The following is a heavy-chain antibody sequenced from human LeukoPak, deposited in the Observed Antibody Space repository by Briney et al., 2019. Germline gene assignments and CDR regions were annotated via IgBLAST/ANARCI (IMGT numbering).Heavy chain of an antibody. Sequence: GGSLRLSCAASGFTFSSYAMSWVRQAPGKGLEWVSAISGSGGSTYYADSVKGRFTISRDNSKNTLYLQMNSLRAEDTAVYYCARILSSIAAAGWNAFDIWGQGTMVTVSS. CDR3: ARILSSIAAAGWNAFDI. J-gene: IGHJ3*02. CDR2: ISGSGGST. V-gene: IGHV3-23*01. D-gene: IGHD6-13*01. CDR1: GFTFSSYA.